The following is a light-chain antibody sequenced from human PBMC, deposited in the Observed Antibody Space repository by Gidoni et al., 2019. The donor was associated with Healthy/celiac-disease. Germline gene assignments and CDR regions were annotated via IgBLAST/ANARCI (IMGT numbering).Light chain of an antibody. V-gene: IGLV1-51*01. CDR3: GTWDSSLSALV. CDR2: DNN. CDR1: SSNIGNNY. J-gene: IGLJ2*01. Sequence: QSVLTQPPSVSAAPGQKVTITCSGSSSNIGNNYLSWSQQLRATAPKLLIYDNNKRSSGMPEGFSGSKSGTAATLGITGLHTGEEADYYCGTWDSSLSALVFGGGTKLTVL.